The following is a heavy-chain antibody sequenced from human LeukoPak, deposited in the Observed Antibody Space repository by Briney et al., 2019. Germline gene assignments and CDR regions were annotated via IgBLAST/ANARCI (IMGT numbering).Heavy chain of an antibody. CDR1: GYSISSGYY. J-gene: IGHJ2*01. D-gene: IGHD3-22*01. Sequence: SETLSLTCTVSGYSISSGYYWGWIRQPAGQGLEYIGRMYTGGSTNYNPSLKSRVTISVDTSKNQFSLKLSSVTAADTAVYYCARGYDGSGYYYRNWYFDLWGRGTLVTVSS. V-gene: IGHV4-61*02. CDR2: MYTGGST. CDR3: ARGYDGSGYYYRNWYFDL.